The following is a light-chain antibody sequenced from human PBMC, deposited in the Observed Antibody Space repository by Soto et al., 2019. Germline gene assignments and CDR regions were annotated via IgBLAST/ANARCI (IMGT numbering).Light chain of an antibody. CDR3: QQYDVLPWT. CDR2: VAS. V-gene: IGKV1-33*01. CDR1: QDITNF. Sequence: DIQLTQSPSSLSASVGDRVTITCQASQDITNFLNWYQQKPGKAPKLLIYVASNLETGVPSRFSGSGSGTDFSFTISCLQPEDIATYYCQQYDVLPWTFGQGTTVEVK. J-gene: IGKJ1*01.